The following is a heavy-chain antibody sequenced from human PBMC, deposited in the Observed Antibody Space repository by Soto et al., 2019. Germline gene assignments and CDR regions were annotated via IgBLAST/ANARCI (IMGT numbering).Heavy chain of an antibody. CDR2: MNPNSGNT. CDR1: GYTFTSYD. D-gene: IGHD3-9*01. CDR3: ARGLRWYDILTGYYNLYYFDY. V-gene: IGHV1-8*01. Sequence: QVQLAQSGAEVKKPGASVKVSCKASGYTFTSYDINWVRQATGQGLEWMGWMNPNSGNTGYAQKFQGRVTMTRNTSISTACMELSSLRSEDTAVYYCARGLRWYDILTGYYNLYYFDYWGQGTLVTVSS. J-gene: IGHJ4*02.